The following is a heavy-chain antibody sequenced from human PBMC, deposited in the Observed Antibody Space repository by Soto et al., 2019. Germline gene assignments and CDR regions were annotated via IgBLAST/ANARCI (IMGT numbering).Heavy chain of an antibody. V-gene: IGHV1-2*04. CDR2: INPNSGGT. J-gene: IGHJ4*02. CDR1: GGTFSSYT. CDR3: ARSFRGYSYVFDY. D-gene: IGHD5-18*01. Sequence: ASMKVSCKASGGTFSSYTISWVRQAPGQGLEWMGRINPNSGGTNYAQKFQGWVTMTRDTSISTAYMELSRLRSDDTAVYYCARSFRGYSYVFDYWGQGTLVTVSS.